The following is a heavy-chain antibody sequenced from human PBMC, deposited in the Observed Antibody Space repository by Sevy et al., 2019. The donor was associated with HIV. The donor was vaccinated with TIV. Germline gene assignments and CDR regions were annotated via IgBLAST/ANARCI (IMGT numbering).Heavy chain of an antibody. CDR3: AKEVSTGATKDY. V-gene: IGHV1-46*01. Sequence: ASVKVSCKASGYTFTSYYMHWVRQAPGQGLEWMGIINPSGGSTSYAQKFQGRVTMTRDTSTSTVYMELSSLRAEDTAVYYCAKEVSTGATKDYWGQGTLVTVSS. CDR2: INPSGGST. J-gene: IGHJ4*02. D-gene: IGHD1-26*01. CDR1: GYTFTSYY.